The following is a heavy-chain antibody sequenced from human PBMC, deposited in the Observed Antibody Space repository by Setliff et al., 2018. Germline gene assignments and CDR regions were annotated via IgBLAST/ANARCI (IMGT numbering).Heavy chain of an antibody. J-gene: IGHJ4*02. CDR2: ISA. CDR3: ARGPPEFVVAPAEGKFDY. V-gene: IGHV1-18*01. D-gene: IGHD2-15*01. CDR1: GYIFSSYG. Sequence: ASVKVSCKASGYIFSSYGINWVRQAPGQGLEWMGWISAYARKFQGRVIMTTDTSTNTAYMELRSLRSDDTAIYYCARGPPEFVVAPAEGKFDYWGQGTLVTASS.